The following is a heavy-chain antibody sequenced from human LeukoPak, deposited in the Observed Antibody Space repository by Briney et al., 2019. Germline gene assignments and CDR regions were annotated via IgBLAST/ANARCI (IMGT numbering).Heavy chain of an antibody. CDR3: ARGSYGAY. CDR1: GYSFSCYY. V-gene: IGHV4-34*01. J-gene: IGHJ4*02. CDR2: INHSGST. D-gene: IGHD3-10*01. Sequence: PSETLSLTCAVYGYSFSCYYLIWIRQPPGKGLEWMVDINHSGSTNYNPSRKSRVTISVYASKNQFSLKLSSVTAADTAVYYCARGSYGAYWGQGTLVTVSS.